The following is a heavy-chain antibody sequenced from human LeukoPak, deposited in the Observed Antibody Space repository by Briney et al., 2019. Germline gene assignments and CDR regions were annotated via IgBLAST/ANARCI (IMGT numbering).Heavy chain of an antibody. CDR1: GYTFTSYD. V-gene: IGHV1-8*01. Sequence: ASVKVSCKASGYTFTSYDINWVRQATGQGLEWMGWMNPNSGNTGYAQKFQGRVTMTRNTSISTAYMELSSLRSEDTAVYYCAGTPRRERRIVGTRGYYFDYWGQGTLVTVSS. CDR2: MNPNSGNT. D-gene: IGHD1-26*01. CDR3: AGTPRRERRIVGTRGYYFDY. J-gene: IGHJ4*02.